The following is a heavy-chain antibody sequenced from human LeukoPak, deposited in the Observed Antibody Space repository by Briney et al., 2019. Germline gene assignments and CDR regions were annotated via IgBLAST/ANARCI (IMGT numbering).Heavy chain of an antibody. CDR1: GGSITTSNYY. J-gene: IGHJ6*03. Sequence: SETLSLTCTVSGGSITTSNYYWGWIRQPPGKGLEWIGNIYYIGSTYYNPSLKSRVTISVDTSKNQFSLKLSSVTAADTAVYYCARHIGGRYYYYYMDVWGKGTTVTISS. CDR3: ARHIGGRYYYYYMDV. D-gene: IGHD3-16*02. CDR2: IYYIGST. V-gene: IGHV4-39*01.